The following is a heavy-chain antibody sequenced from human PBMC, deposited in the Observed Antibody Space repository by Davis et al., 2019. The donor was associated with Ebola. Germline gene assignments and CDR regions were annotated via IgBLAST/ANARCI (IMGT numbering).Heavy chain of an antibody. CDR2: IYNSGST. CDR1: GDSISSHY. Sequence: PSETLSLTCTVSGDSISSHYWSWIRQPPGKGLEWIGYIYNSGSTKYNPSLNSRVTISVDTSKMQFSLKLGSVTAADTAVYYCVTMYSGSYSFDYWGQGALVTVSS. J-gene: IGHJ4*02. V-gene: IGHV4-59*08. D-gene: IGHD1-26*01. CDR3: VTMYSGSYSFDY.